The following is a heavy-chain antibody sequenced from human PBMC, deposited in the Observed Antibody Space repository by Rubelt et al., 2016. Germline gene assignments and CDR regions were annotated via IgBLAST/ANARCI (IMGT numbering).Heavy chain of an antibody. CDR3: ARLQWGYNWKYFES. Sequence: QVQLQESGPGLVKSSETLSLTCTVSGDSISTYYWNWIRQSPGKGLEWIGYVYYTGSAYYSPSLKSRATISVDTSTNQFSRQPDSGTAADTAGYYCARLQWGYNWKYFESWGQGSLVTVSS. D-gene: IGHD1-20*01. V-gene: IGHV4-59*12. J-gene: IGHJ4*02. CDR1: GDSISTYY. CDR2: VYYTGSA.